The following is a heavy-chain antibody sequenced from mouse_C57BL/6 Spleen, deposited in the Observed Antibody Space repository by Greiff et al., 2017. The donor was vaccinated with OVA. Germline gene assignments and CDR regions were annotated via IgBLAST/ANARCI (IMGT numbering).Heavy chain of an antibody. V-gene: IGHV5-12*01. D-gene: IGHD1-1*01. CDR1: GFTFSDYY. CDR2: ISNGGGRT. CDR3: ARQITTVVARYFDV. J-gene: IGHJ1*03. Sequence: EVKLVESGGGLVQPGGSLKLSCAASGFTFSDYYMYWVRQTPEQRLEWVAYISNGGGRTYYPDPVKGRFTIYREDTKTTLYLQMSRLKSENTAMYDWARQITTVVARYFDVWGTGTTVTVSS.